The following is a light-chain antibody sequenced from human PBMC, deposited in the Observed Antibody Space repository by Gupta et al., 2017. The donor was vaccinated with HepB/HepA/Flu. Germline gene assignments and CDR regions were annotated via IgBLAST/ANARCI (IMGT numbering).Light chain of an antibody. V-gene: IGLV10-54*04. J-gene: IGLJ2*01. CDR2: KNN. CDR1: SNNVGNQG. Sequence: QAGLTQPPSVSKGLRQTATLTCTENSNNVGNQGAAWLQQHQGHPPKLLSYKNNNRPSGISERFSASRSGNTASLTITGLQPEDEADYYCSAGDSSLSAQVFGGGTKLTVL. CDR3: SAGDSSLSAQV.